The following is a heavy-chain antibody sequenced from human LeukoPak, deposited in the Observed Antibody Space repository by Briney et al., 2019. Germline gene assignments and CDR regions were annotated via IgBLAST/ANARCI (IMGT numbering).Heavy chain of an antibody. V-gene: IGHV3-30*04. CDR1: GFTFSSYA. J-gene: IGHJ3*02. CDR3: ARTAGRTGYSSSWRSAFDI. Sequence: GGSLRLSCAASGFTFSSYAMHWVRQAPGKGLEWVAVISYDGSNKYYADSVKGRFTISRDNSKNTLYLRMNSLRAEDTAVYYCARTAGRTGYSSSWRSAFDIWGQGTMVTVSS. D-gene: IGHD6-13*01. CDR2: ISYDGSNK.